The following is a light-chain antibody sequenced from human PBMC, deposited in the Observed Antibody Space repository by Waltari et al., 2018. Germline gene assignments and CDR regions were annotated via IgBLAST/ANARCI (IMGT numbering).Light chain of an antibody. V-gene: IGLV2-14*03. CDR1: SSDVGTYDY. J-gene: IGLJ1*01. Sequence: QSALTQPASVSGSPGQSITISCTGTSSDVGTYDYVSWYQQHPGKAPKLMIYDVTKRPPGIANRFSGSQSGNTASLTISGLQAEDESDYYGSSYTTSSTVYVFGTGTKVTVL. CDR2: DVT. CDR3: SSYTTSSTVYV.